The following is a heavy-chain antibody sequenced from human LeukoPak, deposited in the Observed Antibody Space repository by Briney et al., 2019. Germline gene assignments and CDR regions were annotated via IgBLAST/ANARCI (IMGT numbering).Heavy chain of an antibody. CDR3: ARVGYRYSINDWSRIGLGAYPSKYYYYMDV. D-gene: IGHD5-18*01. CDR2: INHSGGT. J-gene: IGHJ6*03. CDR1: GGSFSDYS. Sequence: PSETLSLTCAVYGGSFSDYSWTWIRQPPGKGLEYIGEINHSGGTNHNPSLMSRVSMSVDTSKNQISLRVSSVTAGDTAVYYCARVGYRYSINDWSRIGLGAYPSKYYYYMDVWGKGTTVTVSS. V-gene: IGHV4-34*01.